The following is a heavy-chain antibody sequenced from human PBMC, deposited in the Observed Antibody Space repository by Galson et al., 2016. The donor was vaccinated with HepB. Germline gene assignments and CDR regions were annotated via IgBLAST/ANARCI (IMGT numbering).Heavy chain of an antibody. CDR1: GFTLTELS. Sequence: SVKVSCKVSGFTLTELSVHWVRQAPGKGLVWMGRFDPEEGKTICAQKFQGRVTMTEDTSTDTASMGLSSLRSEDTAVYYCATAGDIVATTSPDYYYGLDVWGQGTTVTVSS. D-gene: IGHD5-12*01. CDR2: FDPEEGKT. CDR3: ATAGDIVATTSPDYYYGLDV. V-gene: IGHV1-24*01. J-gene: IGHJ6*02.